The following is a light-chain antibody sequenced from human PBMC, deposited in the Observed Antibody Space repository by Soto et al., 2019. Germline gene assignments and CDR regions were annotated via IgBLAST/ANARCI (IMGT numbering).Light chain of an antibody. CDR1: SSDVGSYNL. V-gene: IGLV2-14*02. J-gene: IGLJ1*01. CDR3: SSFTNRFTFV. CDR2: EGS. Sequence: QSALTQPASVSGSPGQSITIYCTGTSSDVGSYNLVSWYQQHPGKAPKLMIYEGSKRPSGFSNRFSGSKSGNTASLTISGIQPEDEADYYCSSFTNRFTFVVGTGTKDT.